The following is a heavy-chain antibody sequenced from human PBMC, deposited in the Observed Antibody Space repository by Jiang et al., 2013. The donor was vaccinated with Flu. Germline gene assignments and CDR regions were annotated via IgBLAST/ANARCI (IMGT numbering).Heavy chain of an antibody. CDR1: GGSISSYY. D-gene: IGHD4-17*01. V-gene: IGHV4-59*01. Sequence: LLKPSETLSLTCTVSGGSISSYYWSWIRQPPGKGLEWIGYIYYSGSTNYNPSLKSRVTISVDTSKNQFSLKLSSVTAADTAVYYCAREGGIDYGDYQWYFDLWGRGTLVTVSS. CDR2: IYYSGST. CDR3: AREGGIDYGDYQWYFDL. J-gene: IGHJ2*01.